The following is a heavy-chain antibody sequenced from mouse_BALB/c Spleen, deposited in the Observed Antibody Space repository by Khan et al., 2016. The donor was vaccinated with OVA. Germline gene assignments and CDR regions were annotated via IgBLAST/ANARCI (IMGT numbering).Heavy chain of an antibody. J-gene: IGHJ4*01. CDR1: GFSLTNYG. CDR2: IWSDGNT. V-gene: IGHV2-6-1*01. Sequence: QVQLKQSGPGLVAPSQSLSITCTISGFSLTNYGVHWVRQPPGKGLEWLVVIWSDGNTTYNSDLKSRLNISKDNSKSQVFLKMNSLQTDDTAMYYCARQPYYHYNIMDYWGQGTSVTVSS. D-gene: IGHD2-10*01. CDR3: ARQPYYHYNIMDY.